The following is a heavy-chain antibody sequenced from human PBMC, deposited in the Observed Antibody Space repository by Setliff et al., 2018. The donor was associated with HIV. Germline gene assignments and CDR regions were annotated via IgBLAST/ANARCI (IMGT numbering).Heavy chain of an antibody. CDR1: GDPINSHY. D-gene: IGHD1-26*01. J-gene: IGHJ3*01. CDR2: ISYNEYT. V-gene: IGHV4-59*11. Sequence: PSETLSLTCTVSGDPINSHYWSWIRQPPGEGLEWIGHISYNEYTNYNPSLKSRVTISLDTSKKRFSLDLYSVTAADTAVYYCARDHNSGTLHAFDLWGQGTKVTVSS. CDR3: ARDHNSGTLHAFDL.